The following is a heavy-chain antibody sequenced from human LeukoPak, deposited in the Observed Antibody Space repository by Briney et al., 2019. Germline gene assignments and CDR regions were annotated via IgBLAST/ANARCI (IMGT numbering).Heavy chain of an antibody. CDR3: ARTGSSGYDLSPGSADY. J-gene: IGHJ4*02. Sequence: SVKVSCKASGGTFSSYAISWVRQAPGQGLEWMGRIIPILGIANYAQKFQGRVTITADKSTSTAYMELSSLRSEDTAVYYCARTGSSGYDLSPGSADYWGQGTLVTVSS. V-gene: IGHV1-69*04. CDR1: GGTFSSYA. CDR2: IIPILGIA. D-gene: IGHD5-12*01.